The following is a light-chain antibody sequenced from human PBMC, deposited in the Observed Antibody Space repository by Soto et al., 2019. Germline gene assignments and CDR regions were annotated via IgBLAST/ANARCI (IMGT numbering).Light chain of an antibody. V-gene: IGLV6-57*04. CDR3: QSYDNYNVV. CDR2: EYY. J-gene: IGLJ2*01. Sequence: NFMLTQPHSVSESPGKTVTISCTRSSGNIASKYVQWYQQRPGSAPSTVIYEYYERPSGVPDRFSGAIDSSSNSASLTISGLKTEDEADYYCQSYDNYNVVVCVGTKLTVL. CDR1: SGNIASKY.